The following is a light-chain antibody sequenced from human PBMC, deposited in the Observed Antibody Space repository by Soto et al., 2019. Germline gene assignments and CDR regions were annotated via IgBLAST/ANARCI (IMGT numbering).Light chain of an antibody. V-gene: IGKV1-5*03. Sequence: DIQMTQSPSTLSASVGEGVTITCRASQNIGRSLAWYQQKAGKAPKVLIYQASGLDSGVPSRFSGSGSGTEFTLTIITLQPDDSATYYCQQYEYYWTFGQGTKVDIK. CDR3: QQYEYYWT. CDR1: QNIGRS. CDR2: QAS. J-gene: IGKJ1*01.